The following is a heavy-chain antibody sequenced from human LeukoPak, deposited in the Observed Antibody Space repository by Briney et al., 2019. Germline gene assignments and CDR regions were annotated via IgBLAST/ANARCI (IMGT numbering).Heavy chain of an antibody. V-gene: IGHV3-9*01. Sequence: GGSLRLSCAASGFTFDDYAMHWVRQAPGKGLEWASGIRWNSGSIGYADSVKGRFTISRDNAKNSLYLQMNSLRAEDTALYYCAKDMSDFWSGFLDYWGQGTLVTVSS. CDR1: GFTFDDYA. CDR3: AKDMSDFWSGFLDY. CDR2: IRWNSGSI. J-gene: IGHJ4*02. D-gene: IGHD3-3*01.